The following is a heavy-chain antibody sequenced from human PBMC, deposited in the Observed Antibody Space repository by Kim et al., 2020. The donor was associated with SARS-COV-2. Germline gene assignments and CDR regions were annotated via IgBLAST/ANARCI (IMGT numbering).Heavy chain of an antibody. CDR2: ISVSGANT. CDR3: AKDDGGVYYYYGMDV. V-gene: IGHV3-23*01. CDR1: GFTFSSYA. Sequence: GGSLRLSCAASGFTFSSYAMNWVRQAPGKGLEWVSAISVSGANTYYADSVKGWFTISRDNSKNTLYLQMNSLRAEDTAVYYCAKDDGGVYYYYGMDVWGQGTTVTVSS. J-gene: IGHJ6*02. D-gene: IGHD3-16*01.